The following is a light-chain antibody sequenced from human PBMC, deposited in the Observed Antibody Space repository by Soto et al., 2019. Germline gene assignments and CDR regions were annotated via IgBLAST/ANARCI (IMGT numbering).Light chain of an antibody. J-gene: IGKJ4*01. CDR3: QQYYSTTLT. CDR1: QSVLYSSNNKNY. Sequence: IVMTQSPDSLAVSLGERATINCKSSQSVLYSSNNKNYLAWYQQKPGQPPKLLIYWASTRESGVPDRFSGSGSGTDFTLTISSLQAEDVAVYFGQQYYSTTLTFGGGTKVDIX. CDR2: WAS. V-gene: IGKV4-1*01.